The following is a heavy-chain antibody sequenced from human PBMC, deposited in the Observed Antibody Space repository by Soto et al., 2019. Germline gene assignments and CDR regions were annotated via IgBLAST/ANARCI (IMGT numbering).Heavy chain of an antibody. D-gene: IGHD2-2*03. CDR3: ARLGDCNRTICPRDGLDG. J-gene: IGHJ6*02. Sequence: PGESLKISCKGSGYSFTSYWISWVRQMPGKGLEWMGRIDPSDSDINYSPSFQGHVTISADKSISTAYLQWSSLMASDTAMYYCARLGDCNRTICPRDGLDGWGQGNTVTFSS. V-gene: IGHV5-10-1*01. CDR2: IDPSDSDI. CDR1: GYSFTSYW.